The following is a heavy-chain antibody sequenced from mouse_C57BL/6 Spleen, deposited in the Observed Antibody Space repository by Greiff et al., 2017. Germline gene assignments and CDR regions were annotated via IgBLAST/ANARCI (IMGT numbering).Heavy chain of an antibody. CDR1: GYTFTSYW. CDR2: IYPGSGST. CDR3: ARSGLRRAMDY. Sequence: QLQLQQPGAELVKPGASVKMSCKASGYTFTSYWITWVKQRPGQGLEWIGDIYPGSGSTNYNEKFKSKATLTVDTSSSTAYMQLSSLTSEDSAVYYCARSGLRRAMDYWGQGTSVTVSS. V-gene: IGHV1-55*01. J-gene: IGHJ4*01. D-gene: IGHD1-1*01.